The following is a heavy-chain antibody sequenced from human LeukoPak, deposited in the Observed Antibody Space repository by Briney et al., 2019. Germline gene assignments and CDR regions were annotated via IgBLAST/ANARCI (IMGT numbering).Heavy chain of an antibody. CDR1: GGSFGGYY. V-gene: IGHV4-34*01. Sequence: PSETLSLTCAVYGGSFGGYYWSWIRQPPGKGLEWIGEINPSGSTNYNPSLKSRITMSVDTSKNQFSLKLSSVTAADTAVYYCVAVPSLSVQHWGLGTLVTVSS. D-gene: IGHD4-17*01. J-gene: IGHJ1*01. CDR3: VAVPSLSVQH. CDR2: INPSGST.